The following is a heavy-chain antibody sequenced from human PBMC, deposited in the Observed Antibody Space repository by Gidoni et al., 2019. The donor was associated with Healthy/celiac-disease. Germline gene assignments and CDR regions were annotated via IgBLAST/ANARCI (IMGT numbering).Heavy chain of an antibody. V-gene: IGHV4-34*01. CDR3: ARNARGYSYGLFDY. Sequence: QVQLQQWGAGLLKPSETLSLTCAVYGGSFSGYYWSWIRQPPGKGREWIGEINHSGSTNYNPSLKSRVTISVDTSKNQFSLKLSSVTAADTAVYYCARNARGYSYGLFDYWGQGTLVTVSS. J-gene: IGHJ4*02. CDR2: INHSGST. D-gene: IGHD5-18*01. CDR1: GGSFSGYY.